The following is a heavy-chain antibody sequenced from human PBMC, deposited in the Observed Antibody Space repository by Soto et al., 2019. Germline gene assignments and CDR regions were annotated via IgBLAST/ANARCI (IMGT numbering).Heavy chain of an antibody. V-gene: IGHV4-4*01. CDR2: IFQSGST. J-gene: IGHJ5*02. D-gene: IGHD6-19*01. CDR1: GGTIRGPDW. CDR3: ARGRGRYSSGWSWFDP. Sequence: ETMSLTCGVSGGTIRGPDWWTCVRQHPGKGLEWIGEIFQSGSTNYTPSLESRVTISVDKSKNQFSLTLTSVTAADTAVYFCARGRGRYSSGWSWFDPWGQGILVTVSS.